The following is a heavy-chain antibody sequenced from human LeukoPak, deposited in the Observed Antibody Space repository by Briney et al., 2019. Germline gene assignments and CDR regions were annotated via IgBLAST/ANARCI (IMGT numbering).Heavy chain of an antibody. D-gene: IGHD2-15*01. CDR1: GFTFSSYA. J-gene: IGHJ4*02. CDR3: AGEQGGWSNFEY. CDR2: IWNDESNK. Sequence: GGSLRLSCAASGFTFSSYAMHGVRQAPGKGLEWVAIIWNDESNKYYADSVKGRFSISRDNSKNTLYLQMNRLGVEDAAVYYWAGEQGGWSNFEYWGQGTLVTVSS. V-gene: IGHV3-33*01.